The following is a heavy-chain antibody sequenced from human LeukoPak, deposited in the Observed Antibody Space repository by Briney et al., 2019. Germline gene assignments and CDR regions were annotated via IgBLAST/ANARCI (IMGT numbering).Heavy chain of an antibody. Sequence: GGSLRLSCAASGFTFSSYAMSWVRQAPGKGLEWVSAISGSGGSTYYADSVKGRFTISRDNSKNMLYLQMNSLRAEDTAVYYCAKDRRDAYTGDAFDIWGQGTMVTVSS. CDR2: ISGSGGST. CDR1: GFTFSSYA. V-gene: IGHV3-23*01. D-gene: IGHD5-24*01. CDR3: AKDRRDAYTGDAFDI. J-gene: IGHJ3*02.